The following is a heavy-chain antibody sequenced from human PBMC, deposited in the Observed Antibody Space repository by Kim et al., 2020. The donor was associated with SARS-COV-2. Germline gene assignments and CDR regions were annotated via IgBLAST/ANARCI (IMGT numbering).Heavy chain of an antibody. V-gene: IGHV1-2*06. D-gene: IGHD6-6*01. Sequence: ASVKVSCKASGYTFTGYYMHWVRQAPGQGLEWMGRINPNSGGTNYAQKFQGRVTMTRDTSISTAYMELSRLRSDDTAVYYCAREGYSSSSFDYWGQGTLVTVSS. CDR1: GYTFTGYY. CDR3: AREGYSSSSFDY. J-gene: IGHJ4*02. CDR2: INPNSGGT.